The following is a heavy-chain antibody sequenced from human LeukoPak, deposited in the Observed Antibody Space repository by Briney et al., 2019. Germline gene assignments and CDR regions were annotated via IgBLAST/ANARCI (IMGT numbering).Heavy chain of an antibody. D-gene: IGHD3-22*01. J-gene: IGHJ4*02. Sequence: GGSLRLSCAASGFTFSSYSMNWVRQAPGKGLEWVSSISSSSSYIYYADSVRGRFTISRDNAKNSLYLQMNSLRAEDTAVYYCAKGLRYDSSGYLDYWGQGTLVTVSS. CDR3: AKGLRYDSSGYLDY. V-gene: IGHV3-21*01. CDR2: ISSSSSYI. CDR1: GFTFSSYS.